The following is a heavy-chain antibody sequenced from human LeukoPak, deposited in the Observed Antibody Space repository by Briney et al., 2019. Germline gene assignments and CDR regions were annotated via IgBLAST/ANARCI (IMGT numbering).Heavy chain of an antibody. Sequence: GASVKVSCKASGYTFTGYYMHWVRQAPGQGLEWMGIINPSGGSTSYAQKFQGRVTMTRNTSTSTVYMELSSLRSEDTAVYYCARDFHGDYGAPDYRGQGTLVTVSS. CDR3: ARDFHGDYGAPDY. D-gene: IGHD4-17*01. CDR1: GYTFTGYY. V-gene: IGHV1-46*01. J-gene: IGHJ4*02. CDR2: INPSGGST.